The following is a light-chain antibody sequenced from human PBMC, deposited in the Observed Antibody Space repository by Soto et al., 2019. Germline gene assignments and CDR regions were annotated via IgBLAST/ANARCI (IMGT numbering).Light chain of an antibody. CDR1: QGISSY. CDR2: AAS. V-gene: IGKV1-8*01. J-gene: IGKJ1*01. Sequence: AIRMTQCPSSLSASTGDRVTITCRASQGISSYLAWYQQKPGKAPKLLIYAASTLQSGVPSTLRGSGSGTDFTLTIRCLKYEDFETYSCQQSYSTTPAFGHGTKVDIK. CDR3: QQSYSTTPA.